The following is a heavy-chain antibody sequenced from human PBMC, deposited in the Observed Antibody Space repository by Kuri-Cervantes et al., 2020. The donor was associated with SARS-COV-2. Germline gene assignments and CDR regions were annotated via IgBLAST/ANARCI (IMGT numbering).Heavy chain of an antibody. CDR3: AREVVGPAAVIDY. D-gene: IGHD2-2*01. Sequence: GGALRLSCAASGSTFSSYAMHWVRQAPGKGLEWVAVISYDGSNIYYADSVKGRFTISRDNSKNTLYLQINSLRAEDTAVYYCAREVVGPAAVIDYWGQGNLVTVSS. CDR2: ISYDGSNI. V-gene: IGHV3-30-3*01. J-gene: IGHJ4*02. CDR1: GSTFSSYA.